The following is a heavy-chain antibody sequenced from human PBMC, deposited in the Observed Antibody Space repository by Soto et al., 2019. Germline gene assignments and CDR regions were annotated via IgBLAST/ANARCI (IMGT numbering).Heavy chain of an antibody. CDR1: GFTFSSYA. J-gene: IGHJ6*02. V-gene: IGHV3-30*04. Sequence: QVQLVESGGGVVQPGRSLRLSCAASGFTFSSYAMHWVRQAPGKGLEWVAVISYDGSNKYYADSVKGRFTISRDNSKNTLYLQMNSLRAEDTAVYYCAKDRVPNCSGGSCYETYYYYGMDVWGQGTTVTVSS. CDR3: AKDRVPNCSGGSCYETYYYYGMDV. CDR2: ISYDGSNK. D-gene: IGHD2-15*01.